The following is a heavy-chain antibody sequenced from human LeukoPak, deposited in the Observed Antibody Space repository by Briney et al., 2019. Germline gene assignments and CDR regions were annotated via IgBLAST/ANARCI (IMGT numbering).Heavy chain of an antibody. D-gene: IGHD6-13*01. CDR2: ISYDGSNK. Sequence: GGSLRLSCAASGFTFSNYGMHWVRQAPGKGLEWVAVISYDGSNKYYADSVKGRFTISRDNSKNTLYLQMNSLRAEDTAVYYCAKGRIAAAGTDAFDYWGQGTLVTVSS. CDR1: GFTFSNYG. CDR3: AKGRIAAAGTDAFDY. V-gene: IGHV3-30*18. J-gene: IGHJ4*02.